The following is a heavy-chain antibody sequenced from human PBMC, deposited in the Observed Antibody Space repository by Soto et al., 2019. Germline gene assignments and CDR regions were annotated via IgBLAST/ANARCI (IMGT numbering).Heavy chain of an antibody. D-gene: IGHD6-19*01. CDR2: ISDNGYGVYT. CDR1: GFTFSSSD. CDR3: AKDRFSSGYDAVDV. V-gene: IGHV3-23*01. J-gene: IGHJ3*01. Sequence: GGSLSLSCGVSGFTFSSSDMSWVRQAPGKGLEWVSGISDNGYGVYTYYSDSVKGRFTISRDTSKNTLYLQMNSLRVEDTALYYCAKDRFSSGYDAVDVWGQGTMVTVAS.